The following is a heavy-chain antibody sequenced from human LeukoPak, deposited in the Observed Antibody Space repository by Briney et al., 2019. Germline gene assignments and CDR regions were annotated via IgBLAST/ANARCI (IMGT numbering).Heavy chain of an antibody. V-gene: IGHV4-34*01. CDR3: ARHKTGARAFDI. CDR1: GGSFSGYY. J-gene: IGHJ3*02. D-gene: IGHD3-10*01. Sequence: SETLSLTRAVYGGSFSGYYWSWIRQPPGKGLEWIGEINHSGTTSYNPSLKSRVTISVDTSKNQFSLKLTSVTAADTALFYCARHKTGARAFDIWGQGTMVTVSS. CDR2: INHSGTT.